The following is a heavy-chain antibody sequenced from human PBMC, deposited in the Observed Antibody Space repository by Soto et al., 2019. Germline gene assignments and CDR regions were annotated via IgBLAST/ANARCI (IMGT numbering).Heavy chain of an antibody. Sequence: EVQLVESGGGLVQPGRSLRLSCAASGFTFSSYEMNWVRQAPGKGLEWVSYISSGGSSIYYADSVKGRFTISRDNAKNSLYLQMNSLRAEDTAVYYCARGNSPVNVSWGQGTLVTVSS. CDR1: GFTFSSYE. V-gene: IGHV3-48*03. D-gene: IGHD3-16*02. CDR3: ARGNSPVNVS. CDR2: ISSGGSSI. J-gene: IGHJ5*02.